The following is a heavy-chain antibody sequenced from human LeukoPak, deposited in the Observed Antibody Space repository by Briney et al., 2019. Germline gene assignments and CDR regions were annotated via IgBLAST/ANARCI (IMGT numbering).Heavy chain of an antibody. J-gene: IGHJ4*02. Sequence: GGSLRLSCAASGFTFSSYAMSWVRQAPGKGLEWVSAISGGGGGTYYADSVKDRFTISRDNSKNTLYLQMNSLRAEDTAVYYCAKGSGYYRRDFDYWGQGTLVTVSS. CDR2: ISGGGGGT. CDR1: GFTFSSYA. CDR3: AKGSGYYRRDFDY. D-gene: IGHD3-22*01. V-gene: IGHV3-23*01.